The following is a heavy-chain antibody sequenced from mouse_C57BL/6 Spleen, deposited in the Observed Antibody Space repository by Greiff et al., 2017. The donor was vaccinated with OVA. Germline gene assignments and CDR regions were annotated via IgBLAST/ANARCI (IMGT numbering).Heavy chain of an antibody. Sequence: QVQLKQPGTELVKPGASVKLSCKASGYTFTSYWMHWVKQRPGQGLEWIGNINPSNGGTNYNEKFKSKATLTVDKSSSTAYMQLSSLTSEDSAVYYCASPQLGRGGYFDYWGQGTTLTVSS. CDR1: GYTFTSYW. D-gene: IGHD4-1*02. CDR2: INPSNGGT. V-gene: IGHV1-53*01. J-gene: IGHJ2*01. CDR3: ASPQLGRGGYFDY.